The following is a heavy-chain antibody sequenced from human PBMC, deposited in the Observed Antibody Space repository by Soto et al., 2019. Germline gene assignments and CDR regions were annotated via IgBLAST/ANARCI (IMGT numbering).Heavy chain of an antibody. CDR2: ISSSSSYI. D-gene: IGHD6-6*01. Sequence: AGSLRLSCAASGFTFSSYSMNWVRQAPGKGLEWVSSISSSSSYIYYADSVKGRFTISRDNAKNSLYLQMNSLRAEDTAVYYCARDLEDSSSSEPESFDYWGQGTLVTVSS. CDR1: GFTFSSYS. V-gene: IGHV3-21*01. J-gene: IGHJ4*02. CDR3: ARDLEDSSSSEPESFDY.